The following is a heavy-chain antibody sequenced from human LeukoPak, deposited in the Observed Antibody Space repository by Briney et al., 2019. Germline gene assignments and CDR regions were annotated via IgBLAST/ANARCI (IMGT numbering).Heavy chain of an antibody. Sequence: PGGSLRLSCAASGFTFSSYAMHWVRQAPGKGLEWVAVISYDGSNKYYADSVKGRFTISRDNSNNTLYLQMNSLRAEDTAVYYCARDRAMTAVTTGYFQYWGQGTLVTVSS. CDR3: ARDRAMTAVTTGYFQY. V-gene: IGHV3-30-3*01. J-gene: IGHJ1*01. D-gene: IGHD4-17*01. CDR1: GFTFSSYA. CDR2: ISYDGSNK.